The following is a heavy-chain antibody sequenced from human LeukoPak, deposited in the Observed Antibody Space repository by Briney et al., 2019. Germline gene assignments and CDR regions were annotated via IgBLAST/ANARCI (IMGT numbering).Heavy chain of an antibody. Sequence: ASVKVSCKASGYTFSTYGISWVRQAPGQGLEWMGWISGYNGNTNYAQTLQGRVPMTPDTSTRTAYMELRSLTSDDTAVYYCARDLEQHSDYWGQGTLVTVSS. V-gene: IGHV1-18*01. CDR2: ISGYNGNT. CDR3: ARDLEQHSDY. D-gene: IGHD1/OR15-1a*01. J-gene: IGHJ4*02. CDR1: GYTFSTYG.